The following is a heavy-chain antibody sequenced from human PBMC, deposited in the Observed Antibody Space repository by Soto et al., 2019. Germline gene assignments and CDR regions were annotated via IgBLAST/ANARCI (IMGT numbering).Heavy chain of an antibody. CDR2: IYSGGST. Sequence: GGSLRLSCAASGFTFSSNYMSWVRQAPGKGLEWVSVIYSGGSTYYADSVKGRFTISRDNSKNTLYLQMNTLRPEDTAVYYCARAVVATPYYFDYWGLGTLVTVSS. CDR3: ARAVVATPYYFDY. V-gene: IGHV3-53*01. D-gene: IGHD3-22*01. CDR1: GFTFSSNY. J-gene: IGHJ4*02.